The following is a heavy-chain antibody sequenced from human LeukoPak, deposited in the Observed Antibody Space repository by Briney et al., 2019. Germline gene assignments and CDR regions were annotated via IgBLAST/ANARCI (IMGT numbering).Heavy chain of an antibody. V-gene: IGHV3-21*01. CDR3: ARINGYSSGWGIDY. CDR2: ISSSSIYI. Sequence: GGSLRLSCAASGFTFSSYSMNWVRQAPGKGLEWVSSISSSSIYIYYADSVKGRFTISRDNAKNSLYLQMNSLRAEDTAVYYCARINGYSSGWGIDYWGQGTLVTVSS. D-gene: IGHD6-19*01. J-gene: IGHJ4*02. CDR1: GFTFSSYS.